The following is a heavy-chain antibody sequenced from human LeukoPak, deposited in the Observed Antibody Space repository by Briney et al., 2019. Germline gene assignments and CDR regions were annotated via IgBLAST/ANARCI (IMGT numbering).Heavy chain of an antibody. V-gene: IGHV4-39*07. CDR1: GGSITSTTYY. CDR3: ARAKSSSGHLDY. J-gene: IGHJ4*02. CDR2: IFYSGST. D-gene: IGHD3-22*01. Sequence: SETLSLTCTVSGGSITSTTYYWAWIRQSPGKGLEWIGTIFYSGSTYYNPPFKSRVTISGDTSKNRFSLNLSSVTAADTAIYYCARAKSSSGHLDYWGQGTLVTVSS.